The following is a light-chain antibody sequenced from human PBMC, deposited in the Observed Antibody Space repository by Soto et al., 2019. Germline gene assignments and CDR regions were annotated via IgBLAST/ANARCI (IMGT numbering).Light chain of an antibody. CDR2: DVS. Sequence: QSVLTQPASVSGSPGQSITISCTGTSSDVGGYNYVSWYQQHPGKAPKLMIYDVSNRPSGVSNRFSGSKSGNTASLTISGLQAEDEADYYYISYTSSSTLVVFGGGTKVTVL. CDR3: ISYTSSSTLVV. CDR1: SSDVGGYNY. V-gene: IGLV2-14*01. J-gene: IGLJ2*01.